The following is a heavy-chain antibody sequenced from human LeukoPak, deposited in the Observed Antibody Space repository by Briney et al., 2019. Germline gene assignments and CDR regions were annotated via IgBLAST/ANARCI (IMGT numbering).Heavy chain of an antibody. CDR2: ISSSGSYI. D-gene: IGHD6-13*01. Sequence: GGSLRLSCAASGFTFSSYSMNWVRQAPGKGLEWVPSISSSGSYIYYADSVKGRFTISRDNAKNSLYLQMNSLRAEDTAVYYCARSIDSSSWTLWGQGTLVTVSS. CDR1: GFTFSSYS. J-gene: IGHJ4*02. CDR3: ARSIDSSSWTL. V-gene: IGHV3-21*01.